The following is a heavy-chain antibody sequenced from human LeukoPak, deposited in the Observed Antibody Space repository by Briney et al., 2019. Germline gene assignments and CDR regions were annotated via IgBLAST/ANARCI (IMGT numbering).Heavy chain of an antibody. V-gene: IGHV4-39*01. Sequence: SQTLSLTGTVSGGSISSSSYGWGGLRQPRGKGVGGIGRMDHRGSTYYNPARKSRITRSVDTTKNSFCLKRSSVTAADTAVYYCARRRYGTRAFDIWGQGTMVTVSS. CDR1: GGSISSSSYG. CDR3: ARRRYGTRAFDI. CDR2: MDHRGST. D-gene: IGHD1-1*01. J-gene: IGHJ3*02.